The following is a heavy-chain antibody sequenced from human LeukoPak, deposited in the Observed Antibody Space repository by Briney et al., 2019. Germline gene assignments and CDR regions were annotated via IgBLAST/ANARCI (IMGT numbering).Heavy chain of an antibody. CDR3: ARGGKGYDSSGYPYYYFDY. D-gene: IGHD3-22*01. CDR2: IIPIFGTA. CDR1: GGTFSSYA. J-gene: IGHJ4*02. Sequence: SVKVSCKASGGTFSSYAISWVRQAPGQGLEWMGGIIPIFGTANYAQKFQGRVTITADESTSTAFMELSSLRSEDTAVYYCARGGKGYDSSGYPYYYFDYWGQGTLVTVSS. V-gene: IGHV1-69*01.